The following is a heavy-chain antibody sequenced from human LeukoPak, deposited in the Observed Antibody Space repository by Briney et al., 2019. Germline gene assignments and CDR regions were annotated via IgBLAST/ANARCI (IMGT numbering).Heavy chain of an antibody. CDR3: ARVVAVTGTPVYYMDV. D-gene: IGHD6-19*01. CDR2: INPNSGGT. CDR1: GHMFTGYY. Sequence: ASVKASCKASGHMFTGYYMHWVRQAPGQGLEWMGWINPNSGGTNYAQKFQGRVTMTRDTSISTAYMDLNRLRSDDTAVYYCARVVAVTGTPVYYMDVWGKGTTVTVSS. J-gene: IGHJ6*03. V-gene: IGHV1-2*02.